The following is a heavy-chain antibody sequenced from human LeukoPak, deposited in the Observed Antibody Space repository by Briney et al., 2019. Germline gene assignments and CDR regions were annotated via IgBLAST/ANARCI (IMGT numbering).Heavy chain of an antibody. CDR3: ARDGGDYGSGSYYAY. CDR2: ISSSGSTI. Sequence: PGRSLRLSCAASGFTFSSYEMNWVRQAPGKGLEWVSYISSSGSTIYYADSVKGRFTISRDNAKKSLYLQMDSLRAEDTAVYYCARDGGDYGSGSYYAYWGQGTLVTVSS. D-gene: IGHD3-10*01. CDR1: GFTFSSYE. V-gene: IGHV3-48*03. J-gene: IGHJ4*02.